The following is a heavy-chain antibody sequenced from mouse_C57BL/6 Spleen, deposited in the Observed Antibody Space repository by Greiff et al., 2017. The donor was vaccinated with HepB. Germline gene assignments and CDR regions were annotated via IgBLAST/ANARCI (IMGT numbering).Heavy chain of an antibody. V-gene: IGHV14-1*01. D-gene: IGHD1-1*01. CDR1: GFNIKDYY. Sequence: EVQLQQSGAELVRPGASVKLSCTASGFNIKDYYMHWVKQRPEQGLEWIGRIDPEDGDTEYAPKFQGKATMTADTSSNTAYLQLSSLTSEDTAVYYCTRVYYYGSSGYFDVWGTGTTVTVSS. CDR2: IDPEDGDT. J-gene: IGHJ1*03. CDR3: TRVYYYGSSGYFDV.